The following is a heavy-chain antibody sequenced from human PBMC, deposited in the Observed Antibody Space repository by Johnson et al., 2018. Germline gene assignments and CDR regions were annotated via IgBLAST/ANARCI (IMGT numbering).Heavy chain of an antibody. CDR2: RTGSSGEI. CDR1: GFAFRSYT. D-gene: IGHD6-13*01. Sequence: VQLVESGGGLVQPGGSLRLSCAGFGFAFRSYTLKWVRQGSGRGLEWVETRTGSSGEIKYADSVKGRFTISRGNAEEELYLQMNSLRVWDTAGDYCVGVGGYSMGYAFDVWGQGTTVTVSS. V-gene: IGHV3-21*01. J-gene: IGHJ6*02. CDR3: VGVGGYSMGYAFDV.